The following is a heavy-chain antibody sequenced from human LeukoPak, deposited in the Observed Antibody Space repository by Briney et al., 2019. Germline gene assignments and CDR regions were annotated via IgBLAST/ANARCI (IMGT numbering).Heavy chain of an antibody. CDR1: GGSLSGYY. Sequence: PSETLSLTCAVYGGSLSGYYWSWLRQSPGKGLEWIGEIYHNGSTNYNPSLKSRVTISVDKSKNQFSLKVSSVTAADTAIYYCARPPDPWGQGTLVTVSS. CDR2: IYHNGST. V-gene: IGHV4-34*01. J-gene: IGHJ5*02. CDR3: ARPPDP.